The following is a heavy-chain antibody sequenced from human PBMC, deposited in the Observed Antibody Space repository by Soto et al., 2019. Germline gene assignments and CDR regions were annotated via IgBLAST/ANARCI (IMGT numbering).Heavy chain of an antibody. J-gene: IGHJ4*02. V-gene: IGHV4-30-2*01. D-gene: IGHD5-18*01. CDR3: ARDYVYSYGLYYFDY. CDR2: IYHSGST. CDR1: GGSISSGGYS. Sequence: QLQLQESGSGLVKPSQTLSLTCAVSGGSISSGGYSGSWIRQPPGKGLEWIGYIYHSGSTYYNPSLKSRVTISVDRSKNQFYLKLSSVTAADTAVYYCARDYVYSYGLYYFDYWGQGTLVTVSS.